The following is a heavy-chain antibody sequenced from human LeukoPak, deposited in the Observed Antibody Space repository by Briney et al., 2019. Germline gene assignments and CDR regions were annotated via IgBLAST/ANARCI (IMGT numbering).Heavy chain of an antibody. CDR2: ISSSSSTI. CDR1: GFTFSSYS. Sequence: GGSLRLSCAASGFTFSSYSMNWVRQAPGKGLEWVSYISSSSSTIYYADSVEGRFTISRDNAKNSLYLQMNSLRAEDTAVYYCAIGTVTSLFDYWGQGTLVTVSS. J-gene: IGHJ4*02. V-gene: IGHV3-48*01. D-gene: IGHD4-11*01. CDR3: AIGTVTSLFDY.